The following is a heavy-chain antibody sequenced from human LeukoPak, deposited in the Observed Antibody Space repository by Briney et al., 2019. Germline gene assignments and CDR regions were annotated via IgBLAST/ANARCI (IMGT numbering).Heavy chain of an antibody. CDR3: ARGTGTNEPDPFDI. CDR2: IYYSGST. V-gene: IGHV4-31*03. CDR1: GGSISSGGYY. J-gene: IGHJ3*02. D-gene: IGHD2-8*01. Sequence: SETLSLTCTLSGGSISSGGYYWNWIRQHPGKGLEWIGYIYYSGSTYYNPSLKSRVTISVDTSRNQFSLELSSVTAADTAVYYCARGTGTNEPDPFDIWGQGTMVTVSS.